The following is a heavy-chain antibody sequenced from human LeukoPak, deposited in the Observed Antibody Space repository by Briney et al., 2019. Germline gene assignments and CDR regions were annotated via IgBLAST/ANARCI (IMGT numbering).Heavy chain of an antibody. V-gene: IGHV3-15*01. Sequence: MTGGSLRLSCAASGFTFSNAWMSWVRQAPGKGLEWVGLIKTKTDGGTTDYGAPVKGRFTISRDDSKNTLYLQMNSLRVEDTAVYYRARYCSSDVCDSRYFDYWGQGTPVTVSS. J-gene: IGHJ4*02. CDR2: IKTKTDGGTT. D-gene: IGHD2-8*01. CDR1: GFTFSNAW. CDR3: ARYCSSDVCDSRYFDY.